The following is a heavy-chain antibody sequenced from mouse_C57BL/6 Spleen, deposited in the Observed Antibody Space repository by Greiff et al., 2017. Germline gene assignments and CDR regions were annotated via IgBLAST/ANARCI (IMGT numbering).Heavy chain of an antibody. CDR2: IYPGDGDT. CDR1: GYAFSSSW. CDR3: TRSSNCDCDG. Sequence: QVQLQQSGPELVKPGASVKISCKASGYAFSSSWMNWVKQRPGKGLEWIGRIYPGDGDTNYNQKFKGKATLTADKSSSTAYMQLSSLTSEDSAVFFCTRSSNCDCDGWGQGTTLTVSS. D-gene: IGHD2-5*01. J-gene: IGHJ2*01. V-gene: IGHV1-82*01.